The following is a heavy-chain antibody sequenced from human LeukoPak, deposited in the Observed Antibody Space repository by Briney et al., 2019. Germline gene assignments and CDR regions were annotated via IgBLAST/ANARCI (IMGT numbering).Heavy chain of an antibody. CDR1: GFTFRSHG. J-gene: IGHJ6*02. CDR3: ARSNPVISNYYYGMDV. V-gene: IGHV3-33*01. CDR2: IWYDGSKK. D-gene: IGHD2-21*01. Sequence: GGSLRLSCAASGFTFRSHGMQWVRQAPGKGLEWVAVIWYDGSKKYYADSVKGRFTISRDNSKNTLDLQMSSLRAEDTAEYYCARSNPVISNYYYGMDVWGQGTTVTVSS.